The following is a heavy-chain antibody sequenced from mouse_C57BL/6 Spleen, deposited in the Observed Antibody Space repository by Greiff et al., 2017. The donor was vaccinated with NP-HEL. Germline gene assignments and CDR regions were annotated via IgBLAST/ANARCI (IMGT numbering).Heavy chain of an antibody. CDR1: GYAFSSSW. CDR3: ARPAFYYGYYESAMDD. CDR2: IYPGDGDT. D-gene: IGHD2-1*01. Sequence: QVQLQQSGPELVKPGASVKISCKASGYAFSSSWMNWVKQRPGKGLEWIGRIYPGDGDTNYNGKFKGQATLTADKSSSTAYIQLSSLTSEDSAVYFCARPAFYYGYYESAMDDWGQGTSVTVAS. J-gene: IGHJ4*01. V-gene: IGHV1-82*01.